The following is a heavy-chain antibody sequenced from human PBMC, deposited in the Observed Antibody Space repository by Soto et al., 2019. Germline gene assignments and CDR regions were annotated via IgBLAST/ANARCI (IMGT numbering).Heavy chain of an antibody. D-gene: IGHD3-10*01. J-gene: IGHJ3*01. CDR2: ISYDGTKK. Sequence: GGSLRLSCAASGFSFSTYDMHWVRQAPGKGLEWLAVISYDGTKKNYVDSVKGRFTISRDNSKNTLFLQLNSLKTEDTAVYYCEKLIKPPDDAFDLWGQGTMVTVSS. CDR1: GFSFSTYD. CDR3: EKLIKPPDDAFDL. V-gene: IGHV3-30*18.